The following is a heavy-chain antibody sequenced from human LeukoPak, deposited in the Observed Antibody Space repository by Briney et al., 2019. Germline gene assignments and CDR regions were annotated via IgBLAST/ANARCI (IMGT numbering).Heavy chain of an antibody. CDR3: ARRIAARREFDY. CDR1: GFSLSSCA. J-gene: IGHJ4*02. V-gene: IGHV3-64D*06. D-gene: IGHD6-6*01. CDR2: ISTNGGSI. Sequence: GGSLRLPCSASGFSLSSCAMHWVRQAPGKGLEYVSGISTNGGSIYYADSVKGRFTISRDNSKNMLYLQMTSLRAEDTAVYYCARRIAARREFDYWGQGTLVTVSS.